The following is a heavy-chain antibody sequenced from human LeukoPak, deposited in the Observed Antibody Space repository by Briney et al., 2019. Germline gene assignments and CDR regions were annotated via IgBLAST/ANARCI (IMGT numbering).Heavy chain of an antibody. J-gene: IGHJ5*02. D-gene: IGHD3-3*01. CDR2: IYYSGST. V-gene: IGHV4-39*07. CDR3: ARELSCDFWSGYPKNWFDP. CDR1: GGSISSSSYY. Sequence: SETLSLTCTVSGGSISSSSYYWGWIRQPPGKGLEWIESIYYSGSTYYNPSLKSRVTISVDTSKNQFSLKLSSVTAADTAVYYCARELSCDFWSGYPKNWFDPWGQGTLVTVSS.